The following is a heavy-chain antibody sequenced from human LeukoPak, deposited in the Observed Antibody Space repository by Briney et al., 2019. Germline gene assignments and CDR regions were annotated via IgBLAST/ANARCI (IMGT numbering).Heavy chain of an antibody. CDR2: INSDGSTT. J-gene: IGHJ4*02. Sequence: PGVSQRLSCAASGFTFSTYFMHWLRQAPGKGLVWVSRINSDGSTTSLADSVKGRFTISRDNAKNTLYLQMDSLRAEDMAVYFCARGVHYGSDYWGQGTLVTVSS. V-gene: IGHV3-74*01. D-gene: IGHD4-17*01. CDR3: ARGVHYGSDY. CDR1: GFTFSTYF.